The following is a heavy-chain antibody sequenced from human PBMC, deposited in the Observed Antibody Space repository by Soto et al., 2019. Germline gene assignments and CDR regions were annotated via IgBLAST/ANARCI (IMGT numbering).Heavy chain of an antibody. CDR1: GFTFSSYA. D-gene: IGHD3-16*02. CDR3: ARDDDYVWGSYRYSRASYGMDV. Sequence: GGSLRLSCAASGFTFSSYAMHWVRQAPGKGLEWVAVISYDGSNKYYADSVKGRFTISRDNSKNTLYLQMNSLRAEDTAVYYCARDDDYVWGSYRYSRASYGMDVWGQGTTVTVSS. V-gene: IGHV3-30-3*01. CDR2: ISYDGSNK. J-gene: IGHJ6*02.